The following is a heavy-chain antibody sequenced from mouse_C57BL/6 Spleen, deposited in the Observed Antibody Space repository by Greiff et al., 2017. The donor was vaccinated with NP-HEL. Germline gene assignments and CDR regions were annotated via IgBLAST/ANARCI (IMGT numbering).Heavy chain of an antibody. CDR2: IDPNSGGT. D-gene: IGHD2-5*01. J-gene: IGHJ4*01. V-gene: IGHV1-72*01. CDR3: ARSIRRDYSNQDY. Sequence: VQLQQPGAELVKPGASVKLSCKASGYTFTSYWMHWVKQRPGRGLEWIGSIDPNSGGTKYNEKFKSKATLTVDKPSSTAYMQLSSLTSEDSAVYYCARSIRRDYSNQDYWGQGTSVTVSS. CDR1: GYTFTSYW.